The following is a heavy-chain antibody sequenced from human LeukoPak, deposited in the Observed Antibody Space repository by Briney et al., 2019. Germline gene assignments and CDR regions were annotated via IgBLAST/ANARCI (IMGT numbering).Heavy chain of an antibody. Sequence: GGSLRLSCAASGFTFSSYSMNWVRQAPGKGLEWVSSISISSSYIYYADSVKGRFTISRDNAKNSLYLQMNSLRAEDTAVYYCARVSYGSGSYYEDYWGQGTLVTVSS. CDR3: ARVSYGSGSYYEDY. CDR1: GFTFSSYS. CDR2: ISISSSYI. V-gene: IGHV3-21*04. J-gene: IGHJ4*02. D-gene: IGHD3-10*01.